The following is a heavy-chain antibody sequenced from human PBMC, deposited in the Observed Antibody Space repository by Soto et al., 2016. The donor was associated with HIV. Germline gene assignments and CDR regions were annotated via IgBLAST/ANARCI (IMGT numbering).Heavy chain of an antibody. Sequence: EVQLVESGGGLVQPGGSLRLSCAASGFTFSSYWMHWVRQAPGKGLVWVSRINSDGSSTSYADSVKGRFTISRDNAKNTLYLQMNSLRAEDTAVYYCARVGAGASNYYYYYGMDVWGQGTTVTVSS. CDR1: GFTFSSYW. J-gene: IGHJ6*02. V-gene: IGHV3-74*01. CDR2: INSDGSST. CDR3: ARVGAGASNYYYYYGMDV. D-gene: IGHD1-26*01.